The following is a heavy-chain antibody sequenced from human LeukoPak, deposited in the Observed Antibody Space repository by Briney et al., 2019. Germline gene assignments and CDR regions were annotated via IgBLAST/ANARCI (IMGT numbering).Heavy chain of an antibody. J-gene: IGHJ4*02. Sequence: GGSLRLSCAASGFTFSSYAMHWVRQAPGKGLEWVAVISYDGSNKYYADSVKGRFTISRDNSKNTLYLQMNSLRTEDTAVYYCAREQSSSAWRTSDYWGQGTLVTVSS. CDR3: AREQSSSAWRTSDY. V-gene: IGHV3-30-3*01. CDR2: ISYDGSNK. D-gene: IGHD3-16*01. CDR1: GFTFSSYA.